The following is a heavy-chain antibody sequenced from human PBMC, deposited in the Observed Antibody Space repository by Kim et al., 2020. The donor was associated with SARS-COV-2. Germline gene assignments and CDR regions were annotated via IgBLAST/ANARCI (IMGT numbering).Heavy chain of an antibody. J-gene: IGHJ3*02. CDR3: ATEPGAARSAFDI. CDR1: GYTFTGYY. V-gene: IGHV1-2*02. D-gene: IGHD6-6*01. CDR2: INPNSGGT. Sequence: ASVKVSCKASGYTFTGYYMHWVRQAPGQGLEWMGWINPNSGGTNYAQKFQGRVTMTRDTSISTAYMELSRLRSDDTAVYYCATEPGAARSAFDIWGQGTMVTVSS.